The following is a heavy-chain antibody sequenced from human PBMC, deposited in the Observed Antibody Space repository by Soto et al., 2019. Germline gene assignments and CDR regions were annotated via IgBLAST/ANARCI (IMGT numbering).Heavy chain of an antibody. CDR2: IYPGDSDT. CDR3: ARLRVEAAAGYYYYGMDV. Sequence: GESLKISCKGSGYSFTSYWIGWVRQMPGKGLEWMGIIYPGDSDTRYSPSFQGQVTISADKSISTAYLQWSSLKASDTAMYYCARLRVEAAAGYYYYGMDVWGQGTTVTVSS. D-gene: IGHD6-25*01. V-gene: IGHV5-51*01. J-gene: IGHJ6*02. CDR1: GYSFTSYW.